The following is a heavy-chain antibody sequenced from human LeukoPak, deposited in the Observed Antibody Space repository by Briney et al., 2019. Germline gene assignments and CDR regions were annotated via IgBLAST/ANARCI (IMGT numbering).Heavy chain of an antibody. D-gene: IGHD2-2*01. J-gene: IGHJ4*02. CDR3: ARLGANRYCSSTSCKQNDY. Sequence: SETLSLTCTVSGYSISSGYYWGWIRQPPGKGLEWIGSIYHSGSTYYNPSLKSRVTISVDTSKNQFSLKLSSVTAADTAVYYCARLGANRYCSSTSCKQNDYWGQGTLVTVSS. CDR1: GYSISSGYY. V-gene: IGHV4-38-2*02. CDR2: IYHSGST.